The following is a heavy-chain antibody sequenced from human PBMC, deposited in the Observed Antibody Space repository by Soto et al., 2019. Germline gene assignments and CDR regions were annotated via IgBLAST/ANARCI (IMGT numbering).Heavy chain of an antibody. J-gene: IGHJ4*02. CDR1: GGSFSGYF. D-gene: IGHD1-1*01. CDR2: INHSGIT. V-gene: IGHV4-34*01. CDR3: VRGPYNYNSRYFDY. Sequence: SETLSLTCTVSGGSFSGYFWTWIRQPPGKGLEWLAEINHSGITNYNPSVESRVSMSVDISKNQFSLRLYSVSAADTAVYYCVRGPYNYNSRYFDYWGQGTLVTVSS.